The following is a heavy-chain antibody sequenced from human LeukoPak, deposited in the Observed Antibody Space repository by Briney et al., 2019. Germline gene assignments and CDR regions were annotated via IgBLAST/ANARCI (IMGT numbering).Heavy chain of an antibody. Sequence: SETLSLTCTVSGGSISSGVYYWSWIRQPPGKCLEWIGYLYYGVGTYYNPSLKSRFPLSVETSRNQFTRKLTSVAPADTAGYNCARTVVTGVYQHWGRGTLVSVSS. J-gene: IGHJ1*01. CDR2: LYYGVGT. CDR3: ARTVVTGVYQH. CDR1: GGSISSGVYY. D-gene: IGHD4-23*01. V-gene: IGHV4-30-4*01.